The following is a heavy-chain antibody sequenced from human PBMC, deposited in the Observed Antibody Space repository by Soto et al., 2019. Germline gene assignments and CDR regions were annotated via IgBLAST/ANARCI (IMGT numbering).Heavy chain of an antibody. CDR2: ISAYNGNT. Sequence: QVQLVQSGAEVKKPGASVKVSCKASGYTFTSYSISWVRQAPGQGLEWMGWISAYNGNTYHARKLQGRVTMTTDTTTSTAYMELRSLRSEDTDVYYCARDVGYGLIDYWGQGTLVTVSS. V-gene: IGHV1-18*01. D-gene: IGHD5-18*01. CDR1: GYTFTSYS. CDR3: ARDVGYGLIDY. J-gene: IGHJ4*02.